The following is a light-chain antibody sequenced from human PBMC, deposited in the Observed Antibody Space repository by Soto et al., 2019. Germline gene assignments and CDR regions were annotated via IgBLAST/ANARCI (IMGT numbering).Light chain of an antibody. CDR1: QSVSSN. J-gene: IGKJ1*01. Sequence: EIVMTQSPATLSVSPGERATLSCRASQSVSSNLAWYQQKPGQAPRLLIYGASTRATGIPARFSGSGSATEFTLTISSLQSEDFEVYYCQQYNNRTPWTFGQGTKVEIK. CDR3: QQYNNRTPWT. V-gene: IGKV3-15*01. CDR2: GAS.